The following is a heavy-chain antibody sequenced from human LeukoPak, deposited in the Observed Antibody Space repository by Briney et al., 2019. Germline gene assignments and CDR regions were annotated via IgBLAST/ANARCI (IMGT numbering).Heavy chain of an antibody. CDR3: ARDRGYSYGLGYYYYMDV. CDR1: GFTFSSYE. Sequence: GGSLRLSCAASGFTFSSYEMNWVRQAPGKGLEWVSYISSSGSTIYYADSVKGRFTISRDNAKNSLYLQMNSPRAEDTAVYYCARDRGYSYGLGYYYYMDVWGKGTTVTVSS. J-gene: IGHJ6*03. V-gene: IGHV3-48*03. D-gene: IGHD5-18*01. CDR2: ISSSGSTI.